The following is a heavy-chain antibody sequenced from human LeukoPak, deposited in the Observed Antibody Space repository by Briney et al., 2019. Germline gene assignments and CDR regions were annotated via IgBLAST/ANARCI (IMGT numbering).Heavy chain of an antibody. CDR3: AKVASYYHGSESYSFFEH. CDR2: IKQDGREK. V-gene: IGHV3-7*01. D-gene: IGHD3-10*01. CDR1: GFTFTTYW. J-gene: IGHJ6*01. Sequence: GGSLSLSCAAYGFTFTTYWMSWVRQAPGKGLEWVANIKQDGREKDYVDSVKGRFTMSRDKAKNSLYLQMNSLRVEDTAVYYCAKVASYYHGSESYSFFEHWGQGTPVSASS.